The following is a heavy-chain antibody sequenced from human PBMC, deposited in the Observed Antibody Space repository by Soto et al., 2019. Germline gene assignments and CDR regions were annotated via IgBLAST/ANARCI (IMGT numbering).Heavy chain of an antibody. D-gene: IGHD2-21*02. J-gene: IGHJ4*02. CDR2: INSDGSST. CDR1: GFTFSSYW. Sequence: PGGSLRLSCAASGFTFSSYWMHWVRQAPGKGLVWVSRINSDGSSTSYADSVKGRFTISRDNAKNTLYLQMNSLRAEDTAVYYCAPNVVVAAKGIDSWGQGTLVTVSS. V-gene: IGHV3-74*01. CDR3: APNVVVAAKGIDS.